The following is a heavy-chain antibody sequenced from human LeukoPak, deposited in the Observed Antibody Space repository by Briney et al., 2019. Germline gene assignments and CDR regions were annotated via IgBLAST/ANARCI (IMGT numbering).Heavy chain of an antibody. D-gene: IGHD2-2*01. V-gene: IGHV1-24*01. CDR1: GYTLTELS. J-gene: IGHJ6*02. CDR2: FDPEDGET. Sequence: ASVKVSCKVSGYTLTELSMHWVRQAPGKGLEWMGGFDPEDGETIYAQKFQGRVTMTEDTSTDTAYMELSSLRSDDTAVYYCAREWGIVAVMGVVRYYYGMDVWGQGTTVTVSS. CDR3: AREWGIVAVMGVVRYYYGMDV.